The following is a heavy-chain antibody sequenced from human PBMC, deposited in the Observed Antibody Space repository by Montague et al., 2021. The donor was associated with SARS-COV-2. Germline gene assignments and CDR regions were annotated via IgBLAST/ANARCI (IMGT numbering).Heavy chain of an antibody. CDR2: IDWXEDQ. J-gene: IGHJ4*02. V-gene: IGHV2-70*01. CDR1: GFSLNTSGMC. D-gene: IGHD4-17*01. Sequence: PALVKPTQTLTLTRTFSGFSLNTSGMCVSWIRQPPGKALEWLALIDWXEDQYYSTSLKTRLTISKDTSKNQVVLTMTNMDPIDTATYYCARSYGDYRDSYFDYWGQGTLVTVSS. CDR3: ARSYGDYRDSYFDY.